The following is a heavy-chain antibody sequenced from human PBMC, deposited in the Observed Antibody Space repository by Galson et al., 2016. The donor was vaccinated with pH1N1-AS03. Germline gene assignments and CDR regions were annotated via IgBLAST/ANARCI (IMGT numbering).Heavy chain of an antibody. CDR1: GFSFSTYW. J-gene: IGHJ3*01. Sequence: SLRLSCAASGFSFSTYWMYWVRQAPGKGLVWLARINGDATTTNYADSVRGRFTISRDNAKNTLHLQMNSLRVEDTANYFCAKEGGRSGWVDACYLWSQGTVVTVSS. CDR3: AKEGGRSGWVDACYL. D-gene: IGHD6-19*01. V-gene: IGHV3-74*01. CDR2: INGDATTT.